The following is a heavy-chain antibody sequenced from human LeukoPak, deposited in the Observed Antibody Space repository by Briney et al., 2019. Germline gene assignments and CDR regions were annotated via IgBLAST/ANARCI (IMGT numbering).Heavy chain of an antibody. CDR1: GYTFTGYW. V-gene: IGHV1-46*01. J-gene: IGHJ6*03. D-gene: IGHD4-17*01. CDR2: ISPSGGST. Sequence: ASVKVSCKAFGYTFTGYWMHGVRQAPGQGPEWMGVISPSGGSTIYAQKFKGRVTLTRDMSTSTDYLELSSLRSEDTAVYYGARDRRMTAVTIGRRGPYYYYMDVWGKGTTVTISS. CDR3: ARDRRMTAVTIGRRGPYYYYMDV.